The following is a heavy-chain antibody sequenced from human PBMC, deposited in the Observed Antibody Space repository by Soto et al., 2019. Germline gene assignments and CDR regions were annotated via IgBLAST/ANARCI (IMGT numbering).Heavy chain of an antibody. D-gene: IGHD6-25*01. CDR2: IWYDGSNK. Sequence: QVQLVESGGGVVQPGRSLRLSCAASGFTFSSYGMHWVRQAPCKGLEWVAVIWYDGSNKYYADSVKGRFTISRDNSKNTLYLQMNGLRAEDTAVYYCARDAFPTAVTSPWFDPWGKGTMVTVSS. V-gene: IGHV3-33*01. CDR1: GFTFSSYG. CDR3: ARDAFPTAVTSPWFDP. J-gene: IGHJ5*02.